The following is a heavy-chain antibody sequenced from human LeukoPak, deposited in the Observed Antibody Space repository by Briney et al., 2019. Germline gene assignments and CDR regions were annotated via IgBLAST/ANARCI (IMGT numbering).Heavy chain of an antibody. CDR1: GGTFSSCA. CDR2: IIPIFGTA. J-gene: IGHJ3*02. V-gene: IGHV1-69*13. Sequence: SVTVSRKASGGTFSSCAISWVRQAPGQGLEWMGGIIPIFGTANYAQKYQGRVTITADETTGTAYMELSSLRSEDTAVYYCARERGHCSGGSYFDDAFDIWGQGTMVTVSS. CDR3: ARERGHCSGGSYFDDAFDI. D-gene: IGHD2-15*01.